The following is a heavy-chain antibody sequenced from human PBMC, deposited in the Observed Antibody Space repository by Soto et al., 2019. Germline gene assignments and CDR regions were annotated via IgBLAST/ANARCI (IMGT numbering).Heavy chain of an antibody. V-gene: IGHV1-18*01. CDR2: ISPYNGNT. Sequence: RASVKVSCKASGYTFTTYDISWVRQAPGQGLEWMGWISPYNGNTNYAQRVQGRVTITTDTSTSTAYMEIRSLRSDDTAVYYCARDQSSGVFDYWGQGTLVTVSS. CDR3: ARDQSSGVFDY. D-gene: IGHD3-22*01. CDR1: GYTFTTYD. J-gene: IGHJ4*02.